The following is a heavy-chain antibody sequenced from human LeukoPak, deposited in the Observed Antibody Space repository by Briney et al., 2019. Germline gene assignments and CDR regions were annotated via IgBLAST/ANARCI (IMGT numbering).Heavy chain of an antibody. CDR3: AKDRDYFGSGSWAIDY. CDR1: GFTFSSYA. D-gene: IGHD3-10*01. Sequence: GGSLRLSCAASGFTFSSYAMSWVRQVPGKGLEWVSTISGSGGSTYYADSVKGRFTISRDNSKNTLYLQMNSLRAEDTAVYYCAKDRDYFGSGSWAIDYWGQGTLVTVSS. V-gene: IGHV3-23*01. J-gene: IGHJ4*02. CDR2: ISGSGGST.